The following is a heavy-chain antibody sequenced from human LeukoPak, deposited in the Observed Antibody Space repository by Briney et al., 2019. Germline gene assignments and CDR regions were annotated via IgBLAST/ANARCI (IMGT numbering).Heavy chain of an antibody. CDR2: ISSSSSTI. J-gene: IGHJ4*02. CDR1: GFTFSSYS. CDR3: ARGLGLWFGESKDAYFDY. V-gene: IGHV3-48*01. Sequence: GGSLRLSCAASGFTFSSYSRNWVRQAPGKGLEGVSYISSSSSTIYYAGSVRGRFTISLENAKKSLYVSTNSLRAEDTAVYYCARGLGLWFGESKDAYFDYWGQGTLVTVSS. D-gene: IGHD3-10*01.